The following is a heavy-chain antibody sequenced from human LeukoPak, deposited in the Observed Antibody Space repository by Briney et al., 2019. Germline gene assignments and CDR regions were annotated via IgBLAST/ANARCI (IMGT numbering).Heavy chain of an antibody. V-gene: IGHV1-69*05. CDR2: IIPIFGTA. Sequence: GASVKVSCKASGGTFSSYAISWVRQAPGQGLEWMGRIIPIFGTANYAQKFQGRVTITTDESTSTAYMELSSLRSEDTAVYYCATASRDSGRTQYYFDYWGQGTLVTVSS. D-gene: IGHD1-26*01. CDR3: ATASRDSGRTQYYFDY. J-gene: IGHJ4*02. CDR1: GGTFSSYA.